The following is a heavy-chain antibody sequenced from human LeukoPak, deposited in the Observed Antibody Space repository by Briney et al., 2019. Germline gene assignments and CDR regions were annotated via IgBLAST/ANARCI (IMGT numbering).Heavy chain of an antibody. D-gene: IGHD4-17*01. CDR2: IYYSGST. J-gene: IGHJ6*02. CDR1: GGSISSGGYY. Sequence: SETLSLTCTVSGGSISSGGYYWSWIRQHPGKGLEWIGYIYYSGSTYYNPSLKSRVTISVDTSKNQFSLKLSSVTAADTAVYYCARDQGYGDSFLAQGRYYYYGMDVWGQGTTVTVSS. CDR3: ARDQGYGDSFLAQGRYYYYGMDV. V-gene: IGHV4-31*03.